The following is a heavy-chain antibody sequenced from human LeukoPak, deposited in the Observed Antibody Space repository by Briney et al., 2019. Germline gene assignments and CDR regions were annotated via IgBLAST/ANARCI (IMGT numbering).Heavy chain of an antibody. D-gene: IGHD6-25*01. CDR2: ISAYNGNT. Sequence: GASVKVSCKASGYTFTSCGISWVRQAPGQGLEWMGWISAYNGNTNYAQKLQGRVTMTTDTSTSTAYMELRSLRSDDTAVYYCARDTAGLGDTYSSGRPFWRYWGQGTLVTVSS. J-gene: IGHJ4*02. CDR3: ARDTAGLGDTYSSGRPFWRY. CDR1: GYTFTSCG. V-gene: IGHV1-18*01.